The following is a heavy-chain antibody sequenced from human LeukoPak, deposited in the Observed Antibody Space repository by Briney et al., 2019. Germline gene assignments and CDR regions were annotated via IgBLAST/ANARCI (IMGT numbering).Heavy chain of an antibody. J-gene: IGHJ4*02. D-gene: IGHD3-3*01. CDR3: ATDRGFASFDY. CDR1: GFTVSTKY. CDR2: IYIGGTT. V-gene: IGHV3-66*01. Sequence: GGSLRLSCAASGFTVSTKYMSWVRQAPGKGLEWVSIIYIGGTTYYADSVKGRFTISRDNAKNSLYLQMNSLRAEDTAVYYCATDRGFASFDYWGQGTLVTVSS.